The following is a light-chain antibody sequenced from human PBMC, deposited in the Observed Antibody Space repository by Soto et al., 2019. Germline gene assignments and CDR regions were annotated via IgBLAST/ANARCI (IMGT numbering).Light chain of an antibody. CDR3: QSYDNSLSGVV. V-gene: IGLV1-40*01. J-gene: IGLJ3*02. CDR2: RIN. Sequence: QSVLTQPPSVSGAPGQRVTISCTGNSSNIGAGFDVHWYQQPPGTAPKLLISRINTRPSGVPDRFSGSKSGTSASLAITGLQAEDEADYYCQSYDNSLSGVVFGGGTQLTVL. CDR1: SSNIGAGFD.